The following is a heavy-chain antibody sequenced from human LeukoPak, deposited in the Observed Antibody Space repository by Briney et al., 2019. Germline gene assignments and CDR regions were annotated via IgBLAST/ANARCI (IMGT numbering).Heavy chain of an antibody. V-gene: IGHV3-33*01. J-gene: IGHJ1*01. CDR3: ARGEYSSSWHSEYFQR. CDR1: GFTFSSYG. CDR2: IWFDGSNQ. D-gene: IGHD6-13*01. Sequence: GGSLRLSCAASGFTFSSYGMHWVRQAPGKGLEWVAIIWFDGSNQYYADSVKGRFTISRDNPKDTLYLQMNSLRVEDTAVYYCARGEYSSSWHSEYFQRWGQGTLVTVSS.